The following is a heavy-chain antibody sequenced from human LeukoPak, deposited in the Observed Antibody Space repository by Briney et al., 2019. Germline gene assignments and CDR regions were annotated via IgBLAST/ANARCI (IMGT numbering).Heavy chain of an antibody. D-gene: IGHD5-24*01. CDR3: ARAKVEMATTFDY. CDR2: IKQDGSEK. Sequence: GGSLRLSCAASGFTFSSYWMSWVRQAPGKGLEWVADIKQDGSEKYYVDSVKGRFTISRDNAKNSLYLQMNSLRAEDTAVYYCARAKVEMATTFDYWGQGTLVTVSS. V-gene: IGHV3-7*01. CDR1: GFTFSSYW. J-gene: IGHJ4*02.